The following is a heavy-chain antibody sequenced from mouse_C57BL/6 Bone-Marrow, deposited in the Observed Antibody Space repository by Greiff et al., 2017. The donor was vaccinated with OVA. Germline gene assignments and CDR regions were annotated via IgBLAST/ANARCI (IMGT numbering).Heavy chain of an antibody. CDR3: ARDGYYAMDY. V-gene: IGHV5-4*01. CDR2: ISDGGSYT. CDR1: GFTFSSYA. J-gene: IGHJ4*01. Sequence: EVQGVESGGGLVKPGGSLKLSCAASGFTFSSYAMSWVRQTPEQRLEWVATISDGGSYTYYPDNVKGRFTISRDNAKNNLYLQMSHLKSEDTAMYYCARDGYYAMDYWGQGTSVTVSS.